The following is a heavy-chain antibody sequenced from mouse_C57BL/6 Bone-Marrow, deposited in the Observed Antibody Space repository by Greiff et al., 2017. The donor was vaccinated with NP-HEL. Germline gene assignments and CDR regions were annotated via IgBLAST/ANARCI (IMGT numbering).Heavy chain of an antibody. J-gene: IGHJ2*01. D-gene: IGHD1-1*01. CDR3: ARSTVVANFDY. CDR2: ISNGGGST. CDR1: GFTFSDYY. V-gene: IGHV5-12*01. Sequence: EVQGVESGGGLVQPGGSLKLSCAASGFTFSDYYMYWVRQTPEKRLEWVAYISNGGGSTYYPDTVKGRFTISRDNAKNTLYLQMSRLKSEDTAMYYCARSTVVANFDYWGQGTTLTVSS.